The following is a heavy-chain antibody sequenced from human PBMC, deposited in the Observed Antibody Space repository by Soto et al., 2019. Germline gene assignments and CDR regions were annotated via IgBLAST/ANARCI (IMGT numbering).Heavy chain of an antibody. J-gene: IGHJ3*02. D-gene: IGHD6-6*01. CDR1: GYTFTSYY. Sequence: GXSVKESCRASGYTFTSYYMHWVRQAPGQGLEWMGIINPSGGSTSYSQKFQGRVTMTRDTSTSTVYMELSSLRSEDTAVYYCARARSIAAPGSDAFDIWGQGTMVTVS. CDR3: ARARSIAAPGSDAFDI. V-gene: IGHV1-46*01. CDR2: INPSGGST.